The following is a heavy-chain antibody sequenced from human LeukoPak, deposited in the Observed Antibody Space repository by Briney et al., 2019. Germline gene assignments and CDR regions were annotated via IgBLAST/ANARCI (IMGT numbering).Heavy chain of an antibody. J-gene: IGHJ6*04. D-gene: IGHD3-10*01. Sequence: GASLRLSCAASGSTFSSYAMSWVRQAPGKGLEWVSAISGSGGSTYYADSVKGRFTISRDNSKNTLYLQMNSLRSEDTAVYYCARDRPPSGYYYGMDVWGKGTTVTVSS. CDR1: GSTFSSYA. CDR3: ARDRPPSGYYYGMDV. V-gene: IGHV3-23*01. CDR2: ISGSGGST.